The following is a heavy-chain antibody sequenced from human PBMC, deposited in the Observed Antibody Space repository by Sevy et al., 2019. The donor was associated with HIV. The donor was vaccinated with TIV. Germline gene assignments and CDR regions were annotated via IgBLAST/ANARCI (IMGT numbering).Heavy chain of an antibody. J-gene: IGHJ4*02. D-gene: IGHD3-10*01. V-gene: IGHV3-7*01. CDR1: GFTFSTYW. CDR3: ARVGIFEGSESHFRFIDY. Sequence: GGSLTLSCAASGFTFSTYWMTWVRQAPGKGLEWVANINQDGSKKNYVDSMKGRFTISRDNAKNSLYVQMNSLRAEDTAVYYCARVGIFEGSESHFRFIDYWGQGILVTVSS. CDR2: INQDGSKK.